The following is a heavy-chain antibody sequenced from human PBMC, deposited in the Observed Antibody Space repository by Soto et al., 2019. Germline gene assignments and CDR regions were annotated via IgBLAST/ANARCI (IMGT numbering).Heavy chain of an antibody. V-gene: IGHV4-39*01. D-gene: IGHD4-17*01. CDR3: ASVITTTSGRSQAFDS. CDR1: GCSIRSDSYF. J-gene: IGHJ4*02. CDR2: IYYSGIT. Sequence: QLQLQESGPGLVKPSETLSLTCTVSGCSIRSDSYFWGWIRQPPGNGLELIGTIYYSGITYYNQSLKSRVTISVDTSKNQLSMKLNSVTAADTAVYYCASVITTTSGRSQAFDSWGQGTLVTVSS.